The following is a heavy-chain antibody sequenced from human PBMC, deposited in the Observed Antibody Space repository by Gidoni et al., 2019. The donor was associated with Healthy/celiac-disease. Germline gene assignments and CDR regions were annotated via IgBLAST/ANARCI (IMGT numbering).Heavy chain of an antibody. V-gene: IGHV1-24*01. CDR2: FDPEDGET. CDR1: GYTLTELS. Sequence: QVQLVQSGAEVKKPGASVKVSCQVSGYTLTELSMHWVRQAPGKGLEWMGGFDPEDGETIYAQKFQGRVTMTEDTSTDTAYMELSSLRSEDTAVYYCATGAQYDFWSGYFPHRYFDLWGRGTLVTVSS. CDR3: ATGAQYDFWSGYFPHRYFDL. D-gene: IGHD3-3*01. J-gene: IGHJ2*01.